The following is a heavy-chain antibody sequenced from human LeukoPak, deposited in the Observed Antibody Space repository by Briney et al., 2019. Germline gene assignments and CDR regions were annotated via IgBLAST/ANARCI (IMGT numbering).Heavy chain of an antibody. Sequence: GGSLRLSCAASGFTFSSYSMNWVRQAPGKGLEWVSYISSSSSTIYYADSVKGRFTISRDNAKNSLYLQMNSLRDEDTAVYYCASARGYSSGYDFDYWGQGTLVTVSS. J-gene: IGHJ4*02. V-gene: IGHV3-48*02. CDR1: GFTFSSYS. CDR2: ISSSSSTI. D-gene: IGHD6-19*01. CDR3: ASARGYSSGYDFDY.